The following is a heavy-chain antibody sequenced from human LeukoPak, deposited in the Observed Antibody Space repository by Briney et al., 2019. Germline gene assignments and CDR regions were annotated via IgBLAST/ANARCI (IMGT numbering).Heavy chain of an antibody. CDR1: GYTFTGYY. Sequence: ASVKVSCKASGYTFTGYYMHWVRQAPGQGLEWIGWINPNNGGPNYAQKFQGRVTMTRDTSISTAYMELSRLRSDDTAVYYCAASSGSGAFDIWGQGTMVTVSS. J-gene: IGHJ3*02. V-gene: IGHV1-2*02. CDR3: AASSGSGAFDI. D-gene: IGHD6-19*01. CDR2: INPNNGGP.